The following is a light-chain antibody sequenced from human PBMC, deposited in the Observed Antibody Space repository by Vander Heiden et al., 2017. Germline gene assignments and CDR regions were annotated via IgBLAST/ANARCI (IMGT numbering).Light chain of an antibody. CDR3: SSFTSSSTVL. CDR2: EVS. CDR1: SSDVGGNKY. V-gene: IGLV2-14*01. J-gene: IGLJ2*01. Sequence: QSALTQPASLSASPGHPLTLSCTGPSSDVGGNKYVSWYQQHPGKAPKLMIYEVSNRPSGVSNLFSGSKSGNTASLTISGLQAEDEADYYCSSFTSSSTVLFGGGTKLTVL.